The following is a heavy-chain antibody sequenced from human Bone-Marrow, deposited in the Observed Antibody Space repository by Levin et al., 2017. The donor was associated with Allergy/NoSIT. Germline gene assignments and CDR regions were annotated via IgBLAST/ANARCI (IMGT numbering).Heavy chain of an antibody. J-gene: IGHJ6*02. V-gene: IGHV3-30*04. D-gene: IGHD3-16*01. Sequence: GGSLRLSCAASGFTFSSYAMHWVRQAPGKGLEWVAVISYDGSNKYYADSVKGRFTISRDNSKNTLYLQMNSLRAEDTAVYYCARDRWGPDAYYYGMDVWGQGTTVTVSS. CDR3: ARDRWGPDAYYYGMDV. CDR2: ISYDGSNK. CDR1: GFTFSSYA.